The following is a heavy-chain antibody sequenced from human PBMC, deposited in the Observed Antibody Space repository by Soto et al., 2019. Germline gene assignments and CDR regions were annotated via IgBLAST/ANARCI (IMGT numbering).Heavy chain of an antibody. D-gene: IGHD6-6*01. V-gene: IGHV3-23*01. CDR3: AKDKTYSSSSRIDY. Sequence: PGGSLRLSCAASGFTFNNYAMSWVRQAPGEGLDWVSTISGSGGSTYHADSVKGRFTVSRDNSKNTLSLQMNSLRADDTAVYYCAKDKTYSSSSRIDYWGQGTLVTVSS. CDR1: GFTFNNYA. J-gene: IGHJ4*02. CDR2: ISGSGGST.